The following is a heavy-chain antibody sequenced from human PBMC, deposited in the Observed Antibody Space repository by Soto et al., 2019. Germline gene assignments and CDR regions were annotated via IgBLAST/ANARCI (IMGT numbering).Heavy chain of an antibody. D-gene: IGHD4-4*01. CDR2: ISSSGSTI. J-gene: IGHJ6*03. Sequence: GGSLRLSCAASGFTFSDYYMSWIRQAPGKGLEWVSYISSSGSTIYYADSVKGRFTISRDNAKNSLYLQINSLRAEDTAVYYCARARTTNDYYYYYYMDVWGKGTTVTVSS. CDR1: GFTFSDYY. CDR3: ARARTTNDYYYYYYMDV. V-gene: IGHV3-11*01.